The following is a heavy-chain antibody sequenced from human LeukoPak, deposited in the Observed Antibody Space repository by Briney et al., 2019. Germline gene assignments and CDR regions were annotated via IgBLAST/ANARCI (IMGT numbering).Heavy chain of an antibody. Sequence: ASVKVSCKASGYTFTAYYMHWVRQAPGQGLEWMGWINPNSGGTKYAQKFQGRVTMTRDTSISTAYMELTRLTSDDRAIYYCARVAYSSASFLFDFWGQGSLVTVSS. CDR1: GYTFTAYY. CDR3: ARVAYSSASFLFDF. D-gene: IGHD3-22*01. J-gene: IGHJ4*02. CDR2: INPNSGGT. V-gene: IGHV1-2*02.